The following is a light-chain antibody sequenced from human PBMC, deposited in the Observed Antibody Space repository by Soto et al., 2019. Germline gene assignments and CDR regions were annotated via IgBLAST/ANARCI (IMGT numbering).Light chain of an antibody. CDR1: QSVSSN. Sequence: EIVMTQSPATLSVSPGERATISCRASQSVSSNLAWYQQKPGQAPRLLIYGASTRATGIPARFSGSGSGTEFTLTISSLRSEDFAIYYCQQYHNWPPYTFGQGTKLEIK. V-gene: IGKV3-15*01. CDR2: GAS. CDR3: QQYHNWPPYT. J-gene: IGKJ2*01.